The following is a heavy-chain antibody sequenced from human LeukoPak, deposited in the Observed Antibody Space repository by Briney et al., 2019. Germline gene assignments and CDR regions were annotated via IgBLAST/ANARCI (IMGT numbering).Heavy chain of an antibody. Sequence: GASVKVSCKASGYTFISYYMHWVRQAPGQGLEWMGIINPSGGYTTYAQKFQGRATLTRATSTSTVYMELSSLRSEDTAVYYCASVYKNGMDVWGQGTTVIVSS. D-gene: IGHD5-24*01. CDR2: INPSGGYT. CDR3: ASVYKNGMDV. V-gene: IGHV1-46*01. CDR1: GYTFISYY. J-gene: IGHJ6*02.